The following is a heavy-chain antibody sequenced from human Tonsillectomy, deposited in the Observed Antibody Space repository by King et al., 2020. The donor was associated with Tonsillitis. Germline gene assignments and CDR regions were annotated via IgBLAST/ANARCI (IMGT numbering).Heavy chain of an antibody. Sequence: VQLVESGGSLVQPGRSLRLSCAASGFTFDDYAMHWVRQAPGKGLEWVSGISWNSGSIGYADSVKGRFTISRDNAKNSLYLQMNSLRAEDTALYYCAKDMVVTAPRTQYYYYGMDVWGQGTTVTVSS. J-gene: IGHJ6*02. V-gene: IGHV3-9*01. CDR3: AKDMVVTAPRTQYYYYGMDV. D-gene: IGHD2-21*02. CDR2: ISWNSGSI. CDR1: GFTFDDYA.